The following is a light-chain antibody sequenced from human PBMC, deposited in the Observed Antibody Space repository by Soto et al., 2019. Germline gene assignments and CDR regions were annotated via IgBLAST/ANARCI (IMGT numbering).Light chain of an antibody. CDR3: QQSDSTPLT. CDR1: QTIRKY. J-gene: IGKJ4*01. Sequence: DIHMTQSPSSLSASVGDRVTITCRARQTIRKYLNWYQQKPGKAPTLLISAASTLRSGVPSRFSGSGSGTDFTLIISDLQPEDFATYYCQQSDSTPLTFGGGNKVEIK. V-gene: IGKV1-39*01. CDR2: AAS.